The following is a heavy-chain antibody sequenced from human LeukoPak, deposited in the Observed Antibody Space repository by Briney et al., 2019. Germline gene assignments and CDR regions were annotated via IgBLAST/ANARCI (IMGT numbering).Heavy chain of an antibody. Sequence: GGSLRLSCAASGFTFSSYNMNWVRLAPGKRLEWVASISGSSSYIYYADSVKGRFTISRDNAKNSLYLQMNSLRAEDTAVYYCAELGITMIGGVWGKGTTVTISS. CDR3: AELGITMIGGV. D-gene: IGHD3-10*02. CDR1: GFTFSSYN. J-gene: IGHJ6*04. CDR2: ISGSSSYI. V-gene: IGHV3-21*01.